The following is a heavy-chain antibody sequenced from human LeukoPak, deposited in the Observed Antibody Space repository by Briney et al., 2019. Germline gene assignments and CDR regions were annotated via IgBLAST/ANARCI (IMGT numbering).Heavy chain of an antibody. V-gene: IGHV1-8*01. CDR3: ATELRWKDH. Sequence: GASVKVSCKASGYTFTNYDINWVRQASGQGLEWMGYIKPNSGNTGYAQKFQGRVNMTRDTSISTAYMELSSLTSEDTAVYYCATELRWKDHWGQGTLVTVSS. CDR1: GYTFTNYD. CDR2: IKPNSGNT. J-gene: IGHJ4*02. D-gene: IGHD4-23*01.